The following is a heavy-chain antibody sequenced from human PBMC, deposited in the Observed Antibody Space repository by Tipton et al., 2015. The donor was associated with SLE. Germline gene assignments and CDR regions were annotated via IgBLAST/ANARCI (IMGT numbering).Heavy chain of an antibody. CDR2: INPSGAST. CDR1: GYTFSNYY. D-gene: IGHD6-19*01. Sequence: QLVQSGAEVKKPETSVKLSCRASGYTFSNYYIHWVRQAPGQGLEWIGRINPSGASTTYAQKFQGRVTMARDTSTDTAYIEMSSLRSEDTALYYCARGGAVAGSETTDYWGQGTLVTVSS. V-gene: IGHV1-46*01. CDR3: ARGGAVAGSETTDY. J-gene: IGHJ4*02.